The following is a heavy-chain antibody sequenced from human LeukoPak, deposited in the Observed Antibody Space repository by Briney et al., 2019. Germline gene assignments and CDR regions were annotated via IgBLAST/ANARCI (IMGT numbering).Heavy chain of an antibody. CDR2: ISGSGGST. Sequence: GGSLRLSCAASGFTFSSYAMSWVRQAPGKGLEWVSAISGSGGSTYYADSVKGRFTISRDNSKNTLYLQMDSLRAEDTAVYYCAKLRAGSLAAGDYWGQGTLVTVSS. CDR3: AKLRAGSLAAGDY. D-gene: IGHD6-13*01. CDR1: GFTFSSYA. V-gene: IGHV3-23*01. J-gene: IGHJ4*02.